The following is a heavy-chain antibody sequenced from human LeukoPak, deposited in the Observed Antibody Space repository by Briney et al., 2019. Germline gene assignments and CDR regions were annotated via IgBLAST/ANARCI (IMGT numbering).Heavy chain of an antibody. CDR2: INSDGSST. V-gene: IGHV3-74*01. Sequence: TGGSLRLSCVASGFTFSSYWMHWVRQAPGKGLVWVSRINSDGSSTSYADSVKGRFTISRDNGKNMLYLQMNSLRAEDTAVYYCATESSEAVVFDYWGQGTLVTVSS. J-gene: IGHJ4*02. CDR3: ATESSEAVVFDY. CDR1: GFTFSSYW. D-gene: IGHD6-19*01.